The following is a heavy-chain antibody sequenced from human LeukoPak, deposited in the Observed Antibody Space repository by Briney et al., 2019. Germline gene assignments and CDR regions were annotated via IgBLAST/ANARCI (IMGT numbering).Heavy chain of an antibody. CDR2: FDPEEAKM. J-gene: IGHJ4*02. CDR1: GNSLSELS. CDR3: TTRSGDFWSGFVN. D-gene: IGHD3-3*01. V-gene: IGHV1-24*01. Sequence: GASVTVSCKVSGNSLSELSIQWVRQAPGKGLECLGGFDPEEAKMVYAQNFQGRVTMTEDTSTQTAYMELSSLTSDDTAVYYCTTRSGDFWSGFVNWGQGTLVTVSS.